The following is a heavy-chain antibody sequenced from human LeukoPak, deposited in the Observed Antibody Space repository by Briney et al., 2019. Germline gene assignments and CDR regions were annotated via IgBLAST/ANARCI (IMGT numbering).Heavy chain of an antibody. V-gene: IGHV3-30*18. Sequence: GGSLRLSCAASGFTFSSYGMHWVRQAPGKGLEWVAVVSYDGSNKYYADSVKGRFTISRDNSKNTLSLQMSSLRAEDTAVYYCAKAETMTQRGYFDYWGQGTLVTVSS. CDR2: VSYDGSNK. J-gene: IGHJ4*02. D-gene: IGHD1-1*01. CDR1: GFTFSSYG. CDR3: AKAETMTQRGYFDY.